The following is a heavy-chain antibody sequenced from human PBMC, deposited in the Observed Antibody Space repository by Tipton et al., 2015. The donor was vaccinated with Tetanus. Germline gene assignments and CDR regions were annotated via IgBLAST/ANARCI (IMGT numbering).Heavy chain of an antibody. CDR2: IYYSGST. CDR1: GDSLSNGDYY. CDR3: ARDHGITWGGMGYYYGMDV. Sequence: GLVKPSETLSPACTVSGDSLSNGDYYWSWIRQPPGKGLESIGYIYYSGSTYYNPSLKSRVTISVDTSKNQFSLRLSSVTAADTAVYYCARDHGITWGGMGYYYGMDVWGQGTTVTVSS. J-gene: IGHJ6*02. V-gene: IGHV4-30-4*01. D-gene: IGHD3-16*01.